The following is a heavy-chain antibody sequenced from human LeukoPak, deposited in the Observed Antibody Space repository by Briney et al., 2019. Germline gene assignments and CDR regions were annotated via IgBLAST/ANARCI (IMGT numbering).Heavy chain of an antibody. CDR2: ISSSGSTI. J-gene: IGHJ6*04. CDR3: AELGITMIGGV. CDR1: GFTFTNYA. V-gene: IGHV3-48*03. Sequence: GRSLRLSCAASGFTFTNYAMHWVRQAPGKGLEWVSYISSSGSTIYYADSVKGRFTISRDNAKNSLYLQMNSLRAEDTAVYYCAELGITMIGGVWGKGTTVTISS. D-gene: IGHD3-10*02.